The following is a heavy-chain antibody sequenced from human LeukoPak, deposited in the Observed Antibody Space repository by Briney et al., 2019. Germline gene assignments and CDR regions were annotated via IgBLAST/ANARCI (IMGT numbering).Heavy chain of an antibody. V-gene: IGHV3-48*02. CDR2: ISSSSSTI. CDR1: GFTFSSYS. CDR3: ARDSSPAYFDWPSYAFDI. D-gene: IGHD3-9*01. J-gene: IGHJ3*02. Sequence: AGGSLRLSCAASGFTFSSYSMNWVRQAPGKGLEWVSYISSSSSTIYYADSVKGRFTISRDNAKNSLYLQMNSLRDEDTAVYYCARDSSPAYFDWPSYAFDIWGQGTMVTVSS.